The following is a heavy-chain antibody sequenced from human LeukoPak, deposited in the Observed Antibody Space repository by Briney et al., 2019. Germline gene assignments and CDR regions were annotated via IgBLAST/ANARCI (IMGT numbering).Heavy chain of an antibody. CDR3: AGSAYCSGGSCYTGLPY. CDR2: IYYSGST. D-gene: IGHD2-15*01. J-gene: IGHJ4*02. V-gene: IGHV4-59*01. CDR1: GGSISSYY. Sequence: PLETLSLTCIVSGGSISSYYWSWIRQPPGKGLEWIGYIYYSGSTNYNPSLRSRVTMSVDTSKNQFSLKLTSVTAADTAVYYCAGSAYCSGGSCYTGLPYWGQGTLVTVSS.